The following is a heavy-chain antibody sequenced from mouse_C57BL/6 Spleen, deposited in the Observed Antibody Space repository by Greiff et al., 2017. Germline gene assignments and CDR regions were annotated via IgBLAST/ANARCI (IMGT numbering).Heavy chain of an antibody. CDR2: IYPGGGYT. Sequence: VQLQQSGAELVRPGTSVKMSCKASGYTFTNYWIGWAKQRPGHGLEWIGDIYPGGGYTNYNEKFKGKATLTADKSSSTAYMQFSSLTSEDSAIYYCARLGDYYGSPWYFDVWGTGTTVTVSS. J-gene: IGHJ1*03. CDR3: ARLGDYYGSPWYFDV. D-gene: IGHD1-1*01. V-gene: IGHV1-63*01. CDR1: GYTFTNYW.